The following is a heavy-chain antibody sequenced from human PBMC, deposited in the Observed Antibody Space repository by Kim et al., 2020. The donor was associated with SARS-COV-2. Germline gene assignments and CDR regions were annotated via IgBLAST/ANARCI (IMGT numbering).Heavy chain of an antibody. CDR1: GFTFSWYG. Sequence: GGSLRLSCAASGFTFSWYGMTWVRQAPGKGLEWVSNIKEDGSVKYYVDSVKGRITISRDSTKKSVYLQVNSLRAEDTAVYYCARIGYSSSSLDYWGQGTLVTVSS. J-gene: IGHJ4*02. CDR2: IKEDGSVK. V-gene: IGHV3-7*01. D-gene: IGHD6-6*01. CDR3: ARIGYSSSSLDY.